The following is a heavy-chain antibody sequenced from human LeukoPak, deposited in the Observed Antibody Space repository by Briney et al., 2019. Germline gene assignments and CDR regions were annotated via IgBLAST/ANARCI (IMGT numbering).Heavy chain of an antibody. D-gene: IGHD3-10*01. V-gene: IGHV4-34*01. CDR2: IHPSGSP. J-gene: IGHJ4*02. CDR3: SRGGDASKAGKY. Sequence: PSDTLSLTCAIYDASLSGYYWSWIRQPPGKGLEWIGEIHPSGSPSYNPSLESRTIISVDASKNQFSLILNSVTAADTALYFCSRGGDASKAGKYWGQGALVTVSS. CDR1: DASLSGYY.